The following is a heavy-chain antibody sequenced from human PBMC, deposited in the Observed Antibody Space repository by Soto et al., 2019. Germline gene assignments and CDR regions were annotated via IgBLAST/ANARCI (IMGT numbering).Heavy chain of an antibody. CDR3: ARVDEPGRETGTTNFLDY. CDR1: GGSFSGYY. Sequence: SETLSLTCAVYGGSFSGYYWSWIRQPPGKGLEWIGEINHSGSTNYNPSLKSRVTISVDTSKNQFSLKLSSVTAADTAVYYCARVDEPGRETGTTNFLDYWGQGTLVTVSS. J-gene: IGHJ4*02. D-gene: IGHD1-7*01. V-gene: IGHV4-34*01. CDR2: INHSGST.